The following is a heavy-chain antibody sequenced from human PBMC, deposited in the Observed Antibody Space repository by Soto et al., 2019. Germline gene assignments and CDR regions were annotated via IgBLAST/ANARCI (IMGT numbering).Heavy chain of an antibody. V-gene: IGHV3-48*02. CDR3: ARDLIYAFDY. CDR2: IRIDSNHI. CDR1: GFIFTSDS. Sequence: EVQLVESGGGLVQPGGSLRLSCAASGFIFTSDSMNWVRQAPGKGLEWLSYIRIDSNHIGYADSVRGRFTISSDIAKNSLSLQMTSRRNENTAVYYCARDLIYAFDYLGQGTLVTVSS. J-gene: IGHJ4*02. D-gene: IGHD3-9*01.